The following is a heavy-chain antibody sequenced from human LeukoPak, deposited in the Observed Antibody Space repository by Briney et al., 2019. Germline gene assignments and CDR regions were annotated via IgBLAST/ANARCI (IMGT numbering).Heavy chain of an antibody. CDR2: IYHSGST. Sequence: SQTLSLTCAVSGGSISSGGYSWSWIRQPPGKGLEWIGYIYHSGSTYYNPSLKSRVTISVDRSKNQFSLKLSSVTAADTAVYYCARDSPHDYYYGMDVWGQGTTVTVSS. CDR1: GGSISSGGYS. V-gene: IGHV4-30-2*01. CDR3: ARDSPHDYYYGMDV. J-gene: IGHJ6*02.